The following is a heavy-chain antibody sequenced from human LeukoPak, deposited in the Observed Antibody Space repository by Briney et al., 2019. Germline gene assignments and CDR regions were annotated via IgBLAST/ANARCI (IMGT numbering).Heavy chain of an antibody. CDR3: ARARKYGSGSYFDY. J-gene: IGHJ4*02. D-gene: IGHD3-10*01. V-gene: IGHV4-4*07. CDR2: IYNSGST. Sequence: PSETLSLTCTVSGGSISSYYWSWIRQPAGKGLEWIGRIYNSGSTNYNPSLKSRVTMSVDTSKNQFSLKLSSVTAADTAVYYCARARKYGSGSYFDYWGQGTLVTVSS. CDR1: GGSISSYY.